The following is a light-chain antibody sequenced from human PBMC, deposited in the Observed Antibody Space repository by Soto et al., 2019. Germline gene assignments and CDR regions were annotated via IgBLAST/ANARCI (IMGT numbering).Light chain of an antibody. CDR2: AAS. V-gene: IGKV1-27*01. CDR1: QGISNY. Sequence: DIQMTQSPSSLSASVGDRVTITCRASQGISNYLAWYQQKPGKVPKLLIYAASTLQSGVPSRCSGSGSGTDFTLTISSRQPEDVATYYCQKYNSAPWTFGQGNKVEIK. J-gene: IGKJ1*01. CDR3: QKYNSAPWT.